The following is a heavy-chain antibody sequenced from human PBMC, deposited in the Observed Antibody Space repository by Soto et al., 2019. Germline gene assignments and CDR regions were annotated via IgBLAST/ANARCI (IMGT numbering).Heavy chain of an antibody. CDR2: ISSSTI. V-gene: IGHV3-48*01. J-gene: IGHJ4*02. Sequence: GGSLRLSCAASGFSFSSYSMNWVRQAPGKGLEWVSYISSSTIYYADSVKGRFTISRDNAKNSLYLQMNSLRAEDTAVYYCARDAPPDDYWGQGTLVTVSS. CDR3: ARDAPPDDY. CDR1: GFSFSSYS.